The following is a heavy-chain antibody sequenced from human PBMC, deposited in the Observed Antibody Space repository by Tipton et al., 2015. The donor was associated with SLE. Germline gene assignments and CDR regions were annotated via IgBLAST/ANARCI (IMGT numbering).Heavy chain of an antibody. CDR3: ARERKKDILTGYGVFDY. D-gene: IGHD3-9*01. J-gene: IGHJ4*02. CDR1: GGSISSYS. CDR2: IYHSGST. V-gene: IGHV4-59*12. Sequence: TLSLTCTVSGGSISSYSWSWIRQPPGKGLEWIGYIYHSGSTYYNPSLKSRVTISVDTSKNQFSLKLSSVTAADTAVYYCARERKKDILTGYGVFDYWGQGTLVTVSS.